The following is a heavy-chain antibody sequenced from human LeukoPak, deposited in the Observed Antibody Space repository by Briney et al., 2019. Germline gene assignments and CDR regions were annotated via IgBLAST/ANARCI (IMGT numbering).Heavy chain of an antibody. D-gene: IGHD3-3*01. J-gene: IGHJ4*02. Sequence: ASVKVYCKASGYTFTGYYMHWERQAPGQGLEWMGWSNPNSGGTNYAQKFQGRVTMTRDTSISTAYMDLSRLRSDDTAVYYCAREYYDFWSGYYTGIDYWGQGTLVTVSS. CDR3: AREYYDFWSGYYTGIDY. CDR2: SNPNSGGT. CDR1: GYTFTGYY. V-gene: IGHV1-2*02.